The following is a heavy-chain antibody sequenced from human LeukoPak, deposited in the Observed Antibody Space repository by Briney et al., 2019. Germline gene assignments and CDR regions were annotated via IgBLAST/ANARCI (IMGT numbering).Heavy chain of an antibody. CDR2: IYTSGST. J-gene: IGHJ6*03. CDR1: GGSISSYY. D-gene: IGHD3-3*01. Sequence: SETLSLTCTVSGGSISSYYWSWIRQPAGKGLEWIGRIYTSGSTNYNPSLKSRVTMSVDTSKSQFSLKLSSVTAADTAVYYCARDGVLRFLEWSQKGMDVWGKGTTVTVSS. V-gene: IGHV4-4*07. CDR3: ARDGVLRFLEWSQKGMDV.